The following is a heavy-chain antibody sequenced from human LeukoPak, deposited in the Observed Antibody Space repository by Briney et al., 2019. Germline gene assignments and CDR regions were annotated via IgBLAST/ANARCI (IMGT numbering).Heavy chain of an antibody. CDR3: ARHGGSSWSFDY. J-gene: IGHJ4*02. CDR2: IYTSGST. V-gene: IGHV4-4*09. Sequence: SETLSPTCTVSGGSISSYYWSWIRQPPGKGLEWIGYIYTSGSTNYSPSLKSRVTISVDTSKNQFSLKLSSVTAADTAVYYCARHGGSSWSFDYWGQGTLVTVSS. CDR1: GGSISSYY. D-gene: IGHD6-13*01.